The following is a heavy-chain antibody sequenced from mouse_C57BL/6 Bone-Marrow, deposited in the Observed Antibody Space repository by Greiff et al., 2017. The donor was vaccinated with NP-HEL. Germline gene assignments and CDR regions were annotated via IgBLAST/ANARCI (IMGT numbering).Heavy chain of an antibody. D-gene: IGHD1-1*01. Sequence: EVQLVESGAELVRPGASVKLSCTVSGFNIKDDYMHWVKQRPEQGLEWIGWIDPENGDTVYASKFQGKAPITADTSSNPAYLQLHSLTSEATAVSYGTTGGSSPYAMDYWGQGNSVTASS. CDR2: IDPENGDT. CDR3: TTGGSSPYAMDY. V-gene: IGHV14-4*01. J-gene: IGHJ4*01. CDR1: GFNIKDDY.